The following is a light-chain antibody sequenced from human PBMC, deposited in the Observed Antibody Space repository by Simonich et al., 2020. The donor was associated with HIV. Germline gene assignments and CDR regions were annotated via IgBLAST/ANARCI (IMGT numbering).Light chain of an antibody. CDR2: EGS. CDR3: QQYYSTLWT. J-gene: IGKJ1*01. V-gene: IGKV2D-29*02. Sequence: DIVMTQTPLSLSVSPGQPASLSCKSSQSLLNRDGNTYLYWYLQKQGQSPHLVIYEGSNRFSGVPERFSGSGSVTDFTLTISSLQAEDVAVYYCQQYYSTLWTFGQGTKVEIK. CDR1: QSLLNRDGNTY.